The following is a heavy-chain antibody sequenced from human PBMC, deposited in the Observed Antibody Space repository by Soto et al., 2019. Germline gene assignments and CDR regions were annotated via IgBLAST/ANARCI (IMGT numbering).Heavy chain of an antibody. Sequence: GSVKVSGKASGYTFTVYYMDGVGQAGLRGRDGMGCINPNRGGTNYAQKFQGWVTMTSDTSISTAYMELSRLRSDDTAVYYCATSGSSSPRFDAFDIWGQGTMVTVSS. D-gene: IGHD6-6*01. CDR2: INPNRGGT. CDR3: ATSGSSSPRFDAFDI. J-gene: IGHJ3*02. CDR1: GYTFTVYY. V-gene: IGHV1-2*04.